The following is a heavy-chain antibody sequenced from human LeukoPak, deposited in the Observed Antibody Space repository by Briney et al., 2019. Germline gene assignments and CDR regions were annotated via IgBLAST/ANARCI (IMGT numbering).Heavy chain of an antibody. CDR2: IWYDGSDK. V-gene: IGHV3-33*01. CDR1: GFTFSSNG. D-gene: IGHD6-13*01. J-gene: IGHJ4*02. Sequence: GGSLRLSCAASGFTFSSNGMHWVRQAPGKGPEWVAAIWYDGSDKYYADSVKGRFTISRDNSKSTLYLQMNSLRAEDTAVYYCASRAHSSSRIYYFDYWGQGTLVTVSS. CDR3: ASRAHSSSRIYYFDY.